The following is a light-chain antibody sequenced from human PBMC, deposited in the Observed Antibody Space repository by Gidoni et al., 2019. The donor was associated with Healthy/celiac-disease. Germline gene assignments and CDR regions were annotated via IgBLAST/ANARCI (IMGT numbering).Light chain of an antibody. V-gene: IGKV1-9*01. CDR1: QGISSY. Sequence: DIQLTQSPSFLSASVGDRVTITCRASQGISSYLAWYQQKPGKAPKLLNYAAYTLQSGVPSRFSGSGSGAEFTLTISSLQPEDFATYYCQQLNTYPLTFGGGTKVEIK. CDR2: AAY. CDR3: QQLNTYPLT. J-gene: IGKJ4*01.